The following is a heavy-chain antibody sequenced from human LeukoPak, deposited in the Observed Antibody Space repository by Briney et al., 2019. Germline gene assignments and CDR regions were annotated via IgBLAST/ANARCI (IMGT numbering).Heavy chain of an antibody. D-gene: IGHD2-2*01. V-gene: IGHV3-7*01. J-gene: IGHJ4*02. Sequence: GGSLRLSCVVSGFTLSSDWMSWVRQAPGKGLEWVANIKKDGIEKYYVESVKGRFTISRHNAKNSLSLQMNSLRAEDTAVYYCARGRYSSRSGGYYFDIWGQGTLVTVSS. CDR1: GFTLSSDW. CDR3: ARGRYSSRSGGYYFDI. CDR2: IKKDGIEK.